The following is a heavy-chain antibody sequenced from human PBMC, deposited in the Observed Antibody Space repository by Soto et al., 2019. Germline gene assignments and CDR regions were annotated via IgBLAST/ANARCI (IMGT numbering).Heavy chain of an antibody. CDR3: ARDLWGYCGTDCYPLDV. CDR1: GGTISRYY. V-gene: IGHV4-59*01. J-gene: IGHJ6*02. Sequence: QVQLQESGPGLVKPSETLSLTCTVSGGTISRYYWSWIRQPPGKGLEWIGYMYNTGSTVYNPSFKSRVTISVDTSKNLFSLKLNSVTAAETAVYYCARDLWGYCGTDCYPLDVWGQGTTVTVSS. D-gene: IGHD2-21*02. CDR2: MYNTGST.